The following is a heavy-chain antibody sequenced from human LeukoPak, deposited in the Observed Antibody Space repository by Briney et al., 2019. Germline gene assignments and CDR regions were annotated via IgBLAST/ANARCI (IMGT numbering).Heavy chain of an antibody. J-gene: IGHJ5*02. V-gene: IGHV3-21*01. D-gene: IGHD3-10*01. CDR2: ISSSSSYI. Sequence: PGGSLRLSCAASGFTFSSYEMNWVRQAPGKGLEWVSSISSSSSYIYYADSVKGRLTISRDNAKNSLYLQMNSLRAEDTAVYYCARLSAGSGAWGQGTLVTVSS. CDR1: GFTFSSYE. CDR3: ARLSAGSGA.